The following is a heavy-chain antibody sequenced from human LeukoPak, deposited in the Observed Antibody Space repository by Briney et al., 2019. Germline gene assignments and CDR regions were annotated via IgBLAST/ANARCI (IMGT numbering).Heavy chain of an antibody. Sequence: ASVKVSCKASGYTFTSYYMHWVRQAPGQGLEWMGIINPSGGSTSYAQKFQGRVTMTRDTSTSTVYMELSSLRSEDTAVYYCAKSNYYGSGSYYSGTNWFDPWGQGTLVTVSS. CDR1: GYTFTSYY. D-gene: IGHD3-10*01. CDR3: AKSNYYGSGSYYSGTNWFDP. V-gene: IGHV1-46*01. J-gene: IGHJ5*02. CDR2: INPSGGST.